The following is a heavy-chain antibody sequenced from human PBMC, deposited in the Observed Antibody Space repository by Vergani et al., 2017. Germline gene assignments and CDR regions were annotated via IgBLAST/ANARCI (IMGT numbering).Heavy chain of an antibody. CDR2: IKQDGSEK. Sequence: EVQLVESGGGLVQPGGSLRLSCAASGFMFSNYWMNWVRQAPGKGLEWVANIKQDGSEKYYVDSVKGRFTISRDNAKTTLYLQMNSLRDEDRGVYYCARISGGSAPYLHYWGQGTPVTVAS. V-gene: IGHV3-7*01. CDR3: ARISGGSAPYLHY. D-gene: IGHD2-15*01. CDR1: GFMFSNYW. J-gene: IGHJ1*01.